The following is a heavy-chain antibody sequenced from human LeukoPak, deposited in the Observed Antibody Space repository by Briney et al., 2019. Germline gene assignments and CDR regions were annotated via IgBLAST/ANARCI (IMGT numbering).Heavy chain of an antibody. CDR1: GFIVSSSY. CDR3: ARDGNYYDRSGSYFRYYYMDV. V-gene: IGHV3-53*01. CDR2: IYSGGTT. J-gene: IGHJ6*03. D-gene: IGHD3-22*01. Sequence: PGGSLRLSCVASGFIVSSSYMSWVRQAPGKGLEWVPVIYSGGTTYYAESVRGRFTTSRDNSKNTLYLQIGSLGVEDTAVYYCARDGNYYDRSGSYFRYYYMDVWGEGTTVTVSS.